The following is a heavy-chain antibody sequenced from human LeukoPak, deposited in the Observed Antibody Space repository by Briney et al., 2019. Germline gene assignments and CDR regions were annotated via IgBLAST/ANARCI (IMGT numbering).Heavy chain of an antibody. CDR2: INPSGGST. D-gene: IGHD4-23*01. J-gene: IGHJ5*02. V-gene: IGHV1-46*01. CDR1: GYTFTSYY. Sequence: ASVKVSCKASGYTFTSYYMHWVRQAPGQGLEWMGIINPSGGSTSYAQKFQGRVTMTRDMSTSTVYMELSSLRSEDTAVYYCARDLPGTTVVSGNWFDPWGQGTLVTVSS. CDR3: ARDLPGTTVVSGNWFDP.